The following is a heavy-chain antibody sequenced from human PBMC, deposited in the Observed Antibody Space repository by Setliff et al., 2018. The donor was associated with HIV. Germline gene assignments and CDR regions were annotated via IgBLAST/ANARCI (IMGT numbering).Heavy chain of an antibody. CDR1: GGTFSSYA. CDR2: IIPMFGRV. V-gene: IGHV1-69*13. CDR3: ARGVAIYYYGSGSYLGH. D-gene: IGHD3-10*01. Sequence: ASVKVSCKPSGGTFSSYAIGWVRQAPGQGLEWMGGIIPMFGRVNYAQKLQGRVTITADESTNTAYMELSSLRAEDTAVYFCARGVAIYYYGSGSYLGHWGQGTLVTVSS. J-gene: IGHJ4*02.